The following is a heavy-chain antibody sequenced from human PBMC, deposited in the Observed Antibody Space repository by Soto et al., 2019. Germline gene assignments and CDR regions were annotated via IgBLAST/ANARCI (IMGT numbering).Heavy chain of an antibody. V-gene: IGHV3-74*01. CDR1: GFTFSSYW. J-gene: IGHJ5*01. Sequence: EAQLVESGGGLLQPGGSLRLSCAASGFTFSSYWMNWVRQAPRKGLVWVSRINSDGSSTSYADSVKGRFTISRDNAKNTLYLQMNRLPAEDTAVYYCARVAYSSSWYVDSWGQGTLVTVSS. CDR2: INSDGSST. D-gene: IGHD6-13*01. CDR3: ARVAYSSSWYVDS.